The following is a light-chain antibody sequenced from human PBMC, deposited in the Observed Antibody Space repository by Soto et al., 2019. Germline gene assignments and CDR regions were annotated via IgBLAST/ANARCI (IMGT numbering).Light chain of an antibody. J-gene: IGKJ5*01. CDR3: QQYNSYRSIT. V-gene: IGKV1-5*03. CDR2: KAS. CDR1: QSISSW. Sequence: IQMTQSPSTLSASVGDRVTITCRASQSISSWLAWYQQKPGKAPKLLIYKASSLESGVPSRFSGSGSGTEFTLTISSLQPDDFATYYCQQYNSYRSITFGQGTRLEIK.